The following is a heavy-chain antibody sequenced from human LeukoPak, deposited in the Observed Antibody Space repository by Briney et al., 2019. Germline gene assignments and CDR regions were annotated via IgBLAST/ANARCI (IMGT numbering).Heavy chain of an antibody. J-gene: IGHJ3*02. CDR1: GFTFSSYA. Sequence: GGSLRLSCAASGFTFSSYAMHWVRQAPGKGLEWVAVISRDGSNKYYADSVKGRFTISRDNSKNTLYLQMNSLRAEDTAVYYCARDQFGELVVCTFHIWGQGTMVTVSS. CDR2: ISRDGSNK. V-gene: IGHV3-30-3*01. D-gene: IGHD3-10*01. CDR3: ARDQFGELVVCTFHI.